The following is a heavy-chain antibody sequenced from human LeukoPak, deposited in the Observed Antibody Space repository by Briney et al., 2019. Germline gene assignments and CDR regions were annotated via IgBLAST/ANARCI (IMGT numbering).Heavy chain of an antibody. CDR1: GFTFSSYG. Sequence: GGSLRLSCAASGFTFSSYGMHWVRQAPGKGLEWVANINHDGSDKYYVDSVKGRFTISRDNAKNSLYLEVHSLRAEDTAIYYCARNTYYDFWSRHYGLDFWGQGTLVTVSS. J-gene: IGHJ4*02. D-gene: IGHD3-3*01. V-gene: IGHV3-7*01. CDR2: INHDGSDK. CDR3: ARNTYYDFWSRHYGLDF.